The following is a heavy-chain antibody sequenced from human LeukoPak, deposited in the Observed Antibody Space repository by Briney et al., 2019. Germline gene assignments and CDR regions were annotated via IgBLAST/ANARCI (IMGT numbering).Heavy chain of an antibody. J-gene: IGHJ4*02. V-gene: IGHV4-30-2*01. CDR1: GGSISSGGYY. CDR3: AKSGSYSYYFDY. CDR2: IYHSGST. D-gene: IGHD1-26*01. Sequence: SETLSLTCTVSGGSISSGGYYWSWIRQPPGKGLEWIGYIYHSGSTYYNPSLKSRVTISVDRSKNQFSLKLSSVTAADTAVYYCAKSGSYSYYFDYWGQGTLVTVSS.